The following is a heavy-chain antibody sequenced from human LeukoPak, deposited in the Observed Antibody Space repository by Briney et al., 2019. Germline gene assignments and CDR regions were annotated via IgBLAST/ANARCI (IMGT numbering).Heavy chain of an antibody. D-gene: IGHD4-23*01. V-gene: IGHV6-1*01. CDR1: GDSVSSNSVA. CDR2: TYYRSKWHN. Sequence: SQTLSLTCAISGDSVSSNSVAWNWIRQSPSRGLEWLGRTYYRSKWHNDYAVSVKSRITINPDTSKNQFSLQLNSVTPEDTAVYYRARDLAYGGDAFDIWGQGTMVTVSS. J-gene: IGHJ3*02. CDR3: ARDLAYGGDAFDI.